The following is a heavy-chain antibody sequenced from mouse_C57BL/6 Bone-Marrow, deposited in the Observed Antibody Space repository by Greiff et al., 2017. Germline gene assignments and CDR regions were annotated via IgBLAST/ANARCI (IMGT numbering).Heavy chain of an antibody. D-gene: IGHD1-1*01. CDR2: IYPGDGDT. CDR3: ARWYYGSSPYYFYY. J-gene: IGHJ2*01. Sequence: QVQLQQSGPELVKPGASVKISCKASGYAFSSSWMNWVKQRPGKGLEWIGRIYPGDGDTNYNGKFKGKATLTADKSSSTAYMQLSSLTSEDSAVYFCARWYYGSSPYYFYYGGQGTTLTVSS. CDR1: GYAFSSSW. V-gene: IGHV1-82*01.